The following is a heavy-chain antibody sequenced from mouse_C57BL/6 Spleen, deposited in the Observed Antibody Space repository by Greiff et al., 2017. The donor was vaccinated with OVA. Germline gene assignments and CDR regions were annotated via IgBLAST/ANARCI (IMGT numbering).Heavy chain of an antibody. CDR2: INPSSGYT. CDR3: ARSFITTVVAPNYYAMDY. D-gene: IGHD1-1*01. Sequence: QVQLQQSGAELARPGASVKMSCKASGYTFTSYTMHWVKQRPGQGLEWIGYINPSSGYTKYNQKFKDKATLTADKSSSTAYMQLSSLTSEDSAVYYCARSFITTVVAPNYYAMDYWGQGTSVTVSS. J-gene: IGHJ4*01. CDR1: GYTFTSYT. V-gene: IGHV1-4*01.